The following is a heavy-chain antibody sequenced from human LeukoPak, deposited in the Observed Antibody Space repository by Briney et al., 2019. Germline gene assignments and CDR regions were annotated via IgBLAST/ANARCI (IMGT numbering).Heavy chain of an antibody. J-gene: IGHJ4*02. V-gene: IGHV4-59*01. D-gene: IGHD1-7*01. CDR2: IYHTGTI. Sequence: SETLSLTCTVSGGSISGYYWNWIRQSPEKGLEWIGYIYHTGTINYNPSLKTRVTMSMDTSKNQISLRLSSVTAADTAVYYCAKSKSLGLQYFDNWGQGTLATVSS. CDR3: AKSKSLGLQYFDN. CDR1: GGSISGYY.